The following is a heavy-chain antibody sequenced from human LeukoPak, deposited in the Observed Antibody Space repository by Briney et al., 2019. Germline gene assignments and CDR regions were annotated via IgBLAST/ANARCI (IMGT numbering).Heavy chain of an antibody. CDR3: ARGTSPTYCSSTSCPTLIDY. Sequence: PGGSLRLSCAASGFTFSSYNMNWVRQAPGKGLEWVSSIDTSGAYIYYADSVKGRFTISRDNAKNSLYLQMNSLRAEDTAVYYCARGTSPTYCSSTSCPTLIDYWGQGTLVTVSS. D-gene: IGHD2-2*01. J-gene: IGHJ4*02. CDR1: GFTFSSYN. V-gene: IGHV3-21*01. CDR2: IDTSGAYI.